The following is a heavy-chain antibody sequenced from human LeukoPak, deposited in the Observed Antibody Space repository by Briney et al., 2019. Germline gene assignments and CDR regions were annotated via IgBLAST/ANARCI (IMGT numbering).Heavy chain of an antibody. J-gene: IGHJ4*02. Sequence: SETLSLTCTVSGGSISSYYWSWIRQPPGKGLEWIGYIYYSGSTNYNPSLKSRVTISVDTSKNQFSLKLSSVTAAGTAVYYCARAGPCSSTSCYSGPFDYWGQGTLVTVSS. V-gene: IGHV4-59*01. CDR2: IYYSGST. CDR1: GGSISSYY. D-gene: IGHD2-2*01. CDR3: ARAGPCSSTSCYSGPFDY.